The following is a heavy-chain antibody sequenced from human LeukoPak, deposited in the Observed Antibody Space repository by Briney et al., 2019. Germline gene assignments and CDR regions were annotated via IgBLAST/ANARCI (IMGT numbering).Heavy chain of an antibody. CDR3: ARDLSTIFGVVIYFDY. D-gene: IGHD3-3*01. Sequence: GASVKVSCKASGYTFTSYGISWVRQAPGQGLEWMGSISAYNGNTNYAQKLQGRVTMTTDTSTSTAYMELRSLRSDDTAVYYCARDLSTIFGVVIYFDYWGQGTLVTVSS. V-gene: IGHV1-18*01. CDR1: GYTFTSYG. J-gene: IGHJ4*02. CDR2: ISAYNGNT.